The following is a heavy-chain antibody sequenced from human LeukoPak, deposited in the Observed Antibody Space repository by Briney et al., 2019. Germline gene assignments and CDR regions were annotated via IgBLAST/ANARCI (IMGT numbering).Heavy chain of an antibody. Sequence: GGSLRLSCAASGFTFSRYWMSWVRQAPGRGLEWVGNIKQDGSEKYYVDSVKGRFTIDRDNAKNSLYLQMSSLRAEDTAVYYCARLLVYNSGGEAFDYWGQGTLVTVSS. J-gene: IGHJ4*02. CDR3: ARLLVYNSGGEAFDY. CDR1: GFTFSRYW. D-gene: IGHD3-10*01. CDR2: IKQDGSEK. V-gene: IGHV3-7*01.